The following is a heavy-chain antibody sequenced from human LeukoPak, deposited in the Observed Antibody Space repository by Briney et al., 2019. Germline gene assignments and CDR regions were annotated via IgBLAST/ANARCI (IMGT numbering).Heavy chain of an antibody. CDR2: IKQDGREK. J-gene: IGHJ4*02. CDR1: GFTFSSYW. V-gene: IGHV3-7*01. CDR3: ARGYYYDSSGYYD. Sequence: GGSLRLSCAASGFTFSSYWMSWVRQAPGKGLEWVANIKQDGREKYYVDSVKGRFTISRDNAKNSLYLQMNSLRAEDTAVYYCARGYYYDSSGYYDWGQGTLVTVSS. D-gene: IGHD3-22*01.